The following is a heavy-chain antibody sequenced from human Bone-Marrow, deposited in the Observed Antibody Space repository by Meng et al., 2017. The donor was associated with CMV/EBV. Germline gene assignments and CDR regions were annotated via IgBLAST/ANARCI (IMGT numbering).Heavy chain of an antibody. J-gene: IGHJ4*02. D-gene: IGHD3-3*01. CDR2: IYYSGST. CDR3: ASRSKYYDFSS. CDR1: GGSISSSSYY. V-gene: IGHV4-39*01. Sequence: LETPSLTCTVSGGSISSSSYYWGWIRQPPGKGLEWIGSIYYSGSTYYNPSLKSRVTISVDTSKNQFSLKLSSVTAADTAVYYCASRSKYYDFSSWGQGTLVTVSS.